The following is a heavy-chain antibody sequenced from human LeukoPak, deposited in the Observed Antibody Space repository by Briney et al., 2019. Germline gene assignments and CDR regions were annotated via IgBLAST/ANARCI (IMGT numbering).Heavy chain of an antibody. CDR3: ARGGDVTMVRGVIINPHTSVSWFDP. D-gene: IGHD3-10*01. V-gene: IGHV1-18*01. CDR1: GYTFTSYG. Sequence: GASMKVSCKASGYTFTSYGISWVRQAPGQGLEWMGWISAYNGNTNYAQKLQGRVTMTTDTSTSTAYMELRGLRSDDTAVYYCARGGDVTMVRGVIINPHTSVSWFDPWGQGTLVTVSS. CDR2: ISAYNGNT. J-gene: IGHJ5*02.